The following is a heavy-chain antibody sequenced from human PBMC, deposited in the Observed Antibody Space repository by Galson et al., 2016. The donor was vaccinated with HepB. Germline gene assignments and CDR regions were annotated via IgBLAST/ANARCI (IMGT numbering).Heavy chain of an antibody. V-gene: IGHV3-30*14. CDR2: ISYDGSNK. CDR1: GFTFHSYT. Sequence: SLRLSCAASGFTFHSYTMNWVRQAPGKGLEWVAVISYDGSNKYYADSVKGRFTISRDNSKNTEFLQMNSLRGEDTAVYYCARAPGFRNGMDVWGQGTTVTVS. CDR3: ARAPGFRNGMDV. J-gene: IGHJ6*02.